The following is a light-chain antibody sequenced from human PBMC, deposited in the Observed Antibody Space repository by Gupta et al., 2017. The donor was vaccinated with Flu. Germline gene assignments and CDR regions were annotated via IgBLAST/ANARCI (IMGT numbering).Light chain of an antibody. J-gene: IGKJ2*01. CDR1: QSVSSY. Sequence: IVLTQSPATLSLSPGERATLSCRASQSVSSYLAWYQQKPGQAPKLLIYDASNRATGIPARFSGSGSGTDFTLTISSLEPEDFAVYYCQKSSNGPPYTFGQGSKLEIK. V-gene: IGKV3-11*01. CDR2: DAS. CDR3: QKSSNGPPYT.